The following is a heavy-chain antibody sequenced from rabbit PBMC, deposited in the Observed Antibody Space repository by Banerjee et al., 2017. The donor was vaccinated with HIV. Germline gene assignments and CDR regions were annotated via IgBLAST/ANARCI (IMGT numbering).Heavy chain of an antibody. CDR1: GFSFSSSYW. V-gene: IGHV1S45*01. CDR3: ARDRYTLSSDYSYYFGL. D-gene: IGHD1-1*01. J-gene: IGHJ4*01. CDR2: IVVGGDGRT. Sequence: QEQLVESGGGLVQPEGSLTLTCKASGFSFSSSYWMCWVRQAPGKGLEWIACIVVGGDGRTYYASWAKGRFTISKTSSTTVTLQMTSLTAADTATYFCARDRYTLSSDYSYYFGLWGPGTLVTVS.